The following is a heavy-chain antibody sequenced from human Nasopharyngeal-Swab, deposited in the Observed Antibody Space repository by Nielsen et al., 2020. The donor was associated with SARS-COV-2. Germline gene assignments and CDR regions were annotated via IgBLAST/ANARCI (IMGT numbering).Heavy chain of an antibody. Sequence: GGSLRLSCAASGFTFSSYGMHWVRQAPGKGLEWVAVIWYDGSNKYYADSVKGRFTISRDNSKNTLYLQMNSLRAEDTAVYYCARDLEPYIGPGVWGQGTTVTVSS. D-gene: IGHD1-14*01. CDR1: GFTFSSYG. J-gene: IGHJ6*02. V-gene: IGHV3-33*01. CDR2: IWYDGSNK. CDR3: ARDLEPYIGPGV.